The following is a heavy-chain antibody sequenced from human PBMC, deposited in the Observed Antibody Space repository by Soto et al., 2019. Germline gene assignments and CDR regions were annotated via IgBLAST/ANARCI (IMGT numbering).Heavy chain of an antibody. V-gene: IGHV3-72*01. CDR3: ARASSNYYFDY. Sequence: PGGSLRLSCAASGFTFSDHYMDWVRQAPGKGLEWVGRARNKANSYTTEYAASVKGRFTISRDDSKNSLYLQMNSLKTEGTAMYFCARASSNYYFDYWGQGTLVTVSS. D-gene: IGHD2-8*01. J-gene: IGHJ4*02. CDR2: ARNKANSYTT. CDR1: GFTFSDHY.